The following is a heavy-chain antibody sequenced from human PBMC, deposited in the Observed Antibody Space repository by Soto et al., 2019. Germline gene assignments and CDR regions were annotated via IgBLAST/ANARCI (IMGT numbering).Heavy chain of an antibody. CDR3: GTSNYDFWSGYYARLYYYYGMGV. CDR2: IIPIFGTA. J-gene: IGHJ6*02. CDR1: GGTFSSYA. V-gene: IGHV1-69*06. D-gene: IGHD3-3*01. Sequence: ASVKVSCKASGGTFSSYAISWVRQAPGQGLEWMGGIIPIFGTANYAQKFQGRVTITADKSTSTAYMELSSLRSEDTAVYYCGTSNYDFWSGYYARLYYYYGMGVWGQGTTVTVSS.